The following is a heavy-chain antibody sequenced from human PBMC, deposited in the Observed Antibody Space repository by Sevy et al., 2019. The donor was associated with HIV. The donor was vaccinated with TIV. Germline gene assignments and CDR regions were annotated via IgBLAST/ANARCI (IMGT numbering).Heavy chain of an antibody. CDR2: ISSSSSTI. Sequence: GGSLRLSCAASGFTFSSYSMNWVRQAPGKGLEWVSYISSSSSTIYYADSVKGRFTISRDNAKNSLYLQMNSLRDEDTAVYYCARVDTAMVTTYYGMDVRGQGTTVTVSS. D-gene: IGHD5-18*01. CDR3: ARVDTAMVTTYYGMDV. J-gene: IGHJ6*02. CDR1: GFTFSSYS. V-gene: IGHV3-48*02.